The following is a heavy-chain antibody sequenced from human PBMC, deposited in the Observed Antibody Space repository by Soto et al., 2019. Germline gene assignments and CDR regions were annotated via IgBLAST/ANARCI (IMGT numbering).Heavy chain of an antibody. V-gene: IGHV3-23*01. D-gene: IGHD5-18*01. J-gene: IGHJ6*02. CDR2: ISGSGGST. CDR3: AKDGGYSYGYYYYGMDV. CDR1: GFTFSSYA. Sequence: PGGSLRLSCAASGFTFSSYAMSWVRQAPGKGLEWVSAISGSGGSTYYADSVKGRFTISRDNSKNTLYLQMNSLRAEDTAVYYCAKDGGYSYGYYYYGMDVWGQGTTVTVS.